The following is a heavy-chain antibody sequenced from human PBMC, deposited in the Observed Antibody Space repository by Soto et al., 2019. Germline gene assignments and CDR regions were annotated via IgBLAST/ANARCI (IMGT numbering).Heavy chain of an antibody. V-gene: IGHV3-30-3*02. Sequence: LRLSFAASDVSFSSYAMQWIRQAPGKGLEWLAVISFDGNIIQYADSVKGRFIISRDNSKNTLYLQMNSLGGDDTAVYYCARTFDTITYYFDYWGQGTLVTVSS. D-gene: IGHD3-9*01. CDR3: ARTFDTITYYFDY. CDR2: ISFDGNII. CDR1: DVSFSSYA. J-gene: IGHJ4*02.